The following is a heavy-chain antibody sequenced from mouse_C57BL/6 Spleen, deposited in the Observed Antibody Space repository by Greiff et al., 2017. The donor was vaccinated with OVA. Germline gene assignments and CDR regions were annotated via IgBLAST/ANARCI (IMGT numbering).Heavy chain of an antibody. V-gene: IGHV5-16*01. CDR3: ARIYDYDAGYFDV. CDR2: INYDGSST. CDR1: GFTFSDYY. D-gene: IGHD2-4*01. Sequence: EVKLVESEGGLVQPGSSMKLSCTASGFTFSDYYMAWVRQVPEKGLEWVANINYDGSSTYYLDSLKSRFIISRDNAKNILYLQMSSLKSEDTATYYCARIYDYDAGYFDVWGTGTTVTVSS. J-gene: IGHJ1*03.